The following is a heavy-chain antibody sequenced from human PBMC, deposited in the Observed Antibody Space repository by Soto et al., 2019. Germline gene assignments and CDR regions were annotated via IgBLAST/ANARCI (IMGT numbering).Heavy chain of an antibody. CDR2: ISSSSSTI. J-gene: IGHJ6*03. V-gene: IGHV3-48*01. D-gene: IGHD2-8*01. CDR1: GFTFSSYS. CDR3: ARDLRHPNYYYYYMDV. Sequence: GGSLRLSCAASGFTFSSYSMNWVRQAPGKGLEWVSYISSSSSTIYYADSVKGRFTISRDNAKNSLYLQMNSLRAEDTAVYYCARDLRHPNYYYYYMDVWGKGTTVTVSS.